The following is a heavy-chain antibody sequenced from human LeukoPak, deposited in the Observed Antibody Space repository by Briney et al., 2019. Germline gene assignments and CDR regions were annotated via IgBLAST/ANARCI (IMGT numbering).Heavy chain of an antibody. CDR3: ARAGVGGVGVGGSLSSGSPFDP. J-gene: IGHJ5*02. D-gene: IGHD3-10*01. V-gene: IGHV4-31*03. Sequence: SETLSLTCTVSGGSLNSNVHYWGWIRQFPGGGLQWIGYISYSGSKYYHQSLRSRLSISRGTSERVFSLNLTSVTAADTAVYYCARAGVGGVGVGGSLSSGSPFDPWGQGIPVTVSS. CDR1: GGSLNSNVHY. CDR2: ISYSGSK.